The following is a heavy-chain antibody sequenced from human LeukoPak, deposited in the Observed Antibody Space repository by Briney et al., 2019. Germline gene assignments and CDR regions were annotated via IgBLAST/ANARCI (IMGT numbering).Heavy chain of an antibody. CDR1: GFTFISYW. CDR2: INNDGSST. V-gene: IGHV3-74*03. Sequence: GGSLRLSCAASGFTFISYWMHWVRQAPGKGLVWVARINNDGSSTTYADSVKGRFTISRDNSKNTLYLQMNSLRAEDTAVYYCAKDPSNWGSYYFDYWGQGTLVTVSS. CDR3: AKDPSNWGSYYFDY. J-gene: IGHJ4*02. D-gene: IGHD7-27*01.